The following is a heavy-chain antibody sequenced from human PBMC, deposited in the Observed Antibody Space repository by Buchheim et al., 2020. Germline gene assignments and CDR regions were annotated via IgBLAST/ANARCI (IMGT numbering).Heavy chain of an antibody. V-gene: IGHV3-30-3*01. Sequence: QVQLVESGGGVVQPGRSLRLSCAASGFTFSSYAMHWVRQAPGKGLEWVAVISYDGSNKYYADSVKGRFTISRDNSKNTLYLQMNSLRAEDTAVYYCARDRNLLGLHWWFDPWGQGTL. CDR3: ARDRNLLGLHWWFDP. CDR2: ISYDGSNK. CDR1: GFTFSSYA. J-gene: IGHJ5*02. D-gene: IGHD1-7*01.